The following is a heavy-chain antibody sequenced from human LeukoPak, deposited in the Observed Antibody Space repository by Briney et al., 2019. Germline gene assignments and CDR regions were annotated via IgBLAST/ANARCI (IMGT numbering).Heavy chain of an antibody. CDR3: ARGERLLLLFYWFDP. V-gene: IGHV1-2*02. CDR1: GYTFTGYY. J-gene: IGHJ5*02. CDR2: INPNSGGT. Sequence: ASVKVSCKASGYTFTGYYMHWVRQAPGQGLEWMGWINPNSGGTNYAQKFQGRVTMTRDTSISTAYMELNRLRSDDTAVYYCARGERLLLLFYWFDPWGQGTLVTVSS. D-gene: IGHD3-22*01.